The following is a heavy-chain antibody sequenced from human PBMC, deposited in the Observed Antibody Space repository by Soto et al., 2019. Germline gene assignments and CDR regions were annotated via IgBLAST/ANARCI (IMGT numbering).Heavy chain of an antibody. CDR2: VSHDGRNT. J-gene: IGHJ4*02. CDR3: AKGGRQWLVTSDFNY. V-gene: IGHV3-30*18. D-gene: IGHD6-19*01. CDR1: GFTFSDYA. Sequence: VQLVESGGGVVQPGRSLRLSCAASGFTFSDYAMHWVRQAPGKGLEWVAVVSHDGRNTHYADSVKGRFTISSYSSKNTVSLEMTSRRAEDTAVYYCAKGGRQWLVTSDFNYWGQGALVTVSS.